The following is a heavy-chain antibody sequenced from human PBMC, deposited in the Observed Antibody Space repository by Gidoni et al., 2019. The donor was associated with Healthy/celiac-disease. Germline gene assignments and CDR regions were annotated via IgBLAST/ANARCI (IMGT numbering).Heavy chain of an antibody. D-gene: IGHD1-26*01. V-gene: IGHV4-39*01. CDR1: GGSISSSSYY. CDR2: IYYSGST. CDR3: ARHRYSGSYRKTNAFDI. Sequence: QLPLQESGPGLVKPSETLSLTCTVSGGSISSSSYYWGWIRQPPGKGLEWIGSIYYSGSTYYNPSLKSRVTISVDTSKNQFSLKLSSVTAADRAVYYCARHRYSGSYRKTNAFDIWGQGTMVTVSS. J-gene: IGHJ3*02.